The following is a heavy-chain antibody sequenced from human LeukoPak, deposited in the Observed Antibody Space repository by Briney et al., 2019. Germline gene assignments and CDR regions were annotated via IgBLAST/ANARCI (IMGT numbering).Heavy chain of an antibody. CDR2: ISWNSGSI. Sequence: PGGSLRLSCAASGFTFDDYAMHWVRQAPGKGLEWVSGISWNSGSIGYADSVKGRFTISRDNAKNSLYLQMNSLRAEDTAVYYCARGGTAAAFLDYWGQGTLVTVSS. D-gene: IGHD6-13*01. CDR3: ARGGTAAAFLDY. V-gene: IGHV3-9*01. J-gene: IGHJ4*02. CDR1: GFTFDDYA.